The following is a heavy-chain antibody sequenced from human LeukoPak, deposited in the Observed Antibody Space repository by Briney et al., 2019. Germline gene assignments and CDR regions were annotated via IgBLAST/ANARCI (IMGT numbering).Heavy chain of an antibody. D-gene: IGHD2-2*01. V-gene: IGHV4-59*01. Sequence: SETLSLTCTVSGGSISSYYWSWIRQPPGKGLEWIGYIYYSGSTNYNPSLKSRVTISVDTSKNQFSLKLSSVTAADTAVYYCARVIVVPAALAEYYFDYWGQGTLVTVSS. CDR1: GGSISSYY. J-gene: IGHJ4*02. CDR3: ARVIVVPAALAEYYFDY. CDR2: IYYSGST.